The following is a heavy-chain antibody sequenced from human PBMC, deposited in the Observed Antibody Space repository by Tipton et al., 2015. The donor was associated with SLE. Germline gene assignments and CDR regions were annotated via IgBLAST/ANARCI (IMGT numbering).Heavy chain of an antibody. D-gene: IGHD3-10*01. CDR2: INHSGST. V-gene: IGHV5-10-1*01. Sequence: QLVQSGAEVKKPGESLKISCKGSGYSFTNYWIGWVRQMPGKGLEWIGEINHSGSTNYNPSLKSRVTISVDTSKNQFSLKLSSVTAADTAVYYCARVSYYGSGRDFDYWGQGTLVTVSS. CDR3: ARVSYYGSGRDFDY. J-gene: IGHJ4*02. CDR1: GYSFTNYW.